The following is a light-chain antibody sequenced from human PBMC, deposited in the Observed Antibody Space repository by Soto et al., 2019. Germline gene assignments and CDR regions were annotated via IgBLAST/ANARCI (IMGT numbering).Light chain of an antibody. J-gene: IGKJ1*01. V-gene: IGKV3-15*01. CDR3: QQYNNWPLT. CDR2: GAS. Sequence: IVMTQSPATLSVPPGESATLSCRASQSVSSNLAWYQQKPGQAPRLLIYGASTRATGIPARFSGSGSGTEFTLTISSLQSEDFAVYYCQQYNNWPLTFGQGTKVDNK. CDR1: QSVSSN.